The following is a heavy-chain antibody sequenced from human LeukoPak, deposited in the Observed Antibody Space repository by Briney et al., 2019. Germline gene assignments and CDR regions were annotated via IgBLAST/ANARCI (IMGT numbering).Heavy chain of an antibody. CDR2: ISAYNGNT. CDR3: ASTVAGGVATNY. J-gene: IGHJ4*02. V-gene: IGHV1-18*01. D-gene: IGHD2-15*01. Sequence: ASVKVSCKASGYTFTSYGISWVRQAPGLGLEWMGWISAYNGNTNYAQKLQGRVTMTTDTSTSTAYMELRSLRSDDTAVYYCASTVAGGVATNYWSQGTLVTVSS. CDR1: GYTFTSYG.